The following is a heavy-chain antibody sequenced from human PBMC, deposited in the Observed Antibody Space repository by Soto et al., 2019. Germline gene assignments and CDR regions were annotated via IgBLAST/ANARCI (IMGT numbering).Heavy chain of an antibody. D-gene: IGHD1-1*01. J-gene: IGHJ4*02. CDR1: GYPFTSYG. V-gene: IGHV1-18*01. CDR2: ISAHNGNT. CDR3: ARGRYGDY. Sequence: QVHLVQSGAEVKKPGASVKVSCKGSGYPFTSYGITWVRQAPGQGLEWLGWISAHNGNTDYAQRLQGRVTVTRDTSTSTADMELRSLRSDDTAVYYCARGRYGDYWGKGALVTVSS.